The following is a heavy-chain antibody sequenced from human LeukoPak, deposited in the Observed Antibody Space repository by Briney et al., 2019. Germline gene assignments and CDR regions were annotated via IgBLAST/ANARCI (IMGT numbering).Heavy chain of an antibody. J-gene: IGHJ4*02. CDR1: GYSITSTYW. Sequence: PSETVSLTCAVSGYSITSTYWWGWIRQTPGRGLEWIGSLHHSGSTSYSPSLKSRVTISVDTSKNQFSLRLSSVTAADTAVYYCARVGGDDSTGHYSVDYWGQGTLVTAST. D-gene: IGHD3-22*01. CDR2: LHHSGST. V-gene: IGHV4-38-2*01. CDR3: ARVGGDDSTGHYSVDY.